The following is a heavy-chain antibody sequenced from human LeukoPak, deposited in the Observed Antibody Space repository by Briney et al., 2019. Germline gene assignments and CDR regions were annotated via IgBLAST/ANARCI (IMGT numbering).Heavy chain of an antibody. CDR3: ARVTPSAAAGTDY. CDR1: GFTFSSYS. J-gene: IGHJ4*02. Sequence: GGSLRLSCAASGFTFSSYSMNWVRQAPGKGLEWVSSISSSSSYIYYADSVKGRFTISRDNAKSSLYLQMNSLRAGDTAVYYCARVTPSAAAGTDYWGQGTLVTVSS. V-gene: IGHV3-21*01. D-gene: IGHD6-13*01. CDR2: ISSSSSYI.